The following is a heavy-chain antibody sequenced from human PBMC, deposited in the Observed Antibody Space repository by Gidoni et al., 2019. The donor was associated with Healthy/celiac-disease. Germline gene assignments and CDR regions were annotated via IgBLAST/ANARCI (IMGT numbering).Heavy chain of an antibody. V-gene: IGHV4-39*07. CDR3: ARDPGGYPLHYYYGMDV. CDR2: IYYSGST. J-gene: IGHJ6*02. D-gene: IGHD3-22*01. Sequence: QLQLQESGPGLVKPSETLSLTCTVSGGSISSSSYYWGWIRQPPGKGLEWIGSIYYSGSTYYNPSLKSRVTISVDTSKNQFSLKLSSVTAADTAVYYCARDPGGYPLHYYYGMDVWGQGTTVTVSS. CDR1: GGSISSSSYY.